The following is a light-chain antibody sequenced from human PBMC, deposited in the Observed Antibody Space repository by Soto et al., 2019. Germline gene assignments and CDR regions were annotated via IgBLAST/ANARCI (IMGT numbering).Light chain of an antibody. CDR1: QSVGSN. CDR2: DAS. Sequence: EIGLTQSPATLSVSTGERATVPCRASQSVGSNLAWYLLKPGHAPRLLIYDASTRSTGIPARFSGSGSGTDFTLTISNLQSEDIAVYYCQQNHHWPRTFGGGNKVEIK. J-gene: IGKJ4*01. V-gene: IGKV3-15*01. CDR3: QQNHHWPRT.